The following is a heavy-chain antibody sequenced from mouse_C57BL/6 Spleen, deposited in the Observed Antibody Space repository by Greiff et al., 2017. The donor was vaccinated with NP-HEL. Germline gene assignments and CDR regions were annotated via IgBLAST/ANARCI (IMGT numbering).Heavy chain of an antibody. V-gene: IGHV1-59*01. CDR1: GYTFTSYW. CDR3: AREGDYGYD. J-gene: IGHJ3*01. D-gene: IGHD2-2*01. CDR2: IDPSDSYT. Sequence: VKLQQPGAELVRPGTSVKLSCKASGYTFTSYWMHWVKQRPGQGLEWIGVIDPSDSYTNYNQKFKGKATLTVDTSSSTAYMQLSSLTSEDSAVYYCAREGDYGYDWGQGTLVTVSA.